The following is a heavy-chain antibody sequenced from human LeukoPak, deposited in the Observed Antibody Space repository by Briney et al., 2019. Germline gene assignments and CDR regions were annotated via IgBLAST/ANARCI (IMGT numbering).Heavy chain of an antibody. Sequence: GGSLRLYCAASGFTFDDYAMHWVRQAPGKGLEGVSGISWNSGSIGYADSVKGRFTISRDNAKNSLYLQMNSLRAEDTALYYCARGSFWSGPPGRGYFDYWGQGTLVTVSS. CDR3: ARGSFWSGPPGRGYFDY. V-gene: IGHV3-9*01. CDR1: GFTFDDYA. CDR2: ISWNSGSI. D-gene: IGHD3-3*01. J-gene: IGHJ4*02.